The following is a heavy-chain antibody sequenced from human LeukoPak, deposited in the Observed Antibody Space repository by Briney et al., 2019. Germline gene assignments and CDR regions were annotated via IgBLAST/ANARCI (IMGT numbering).Heavy chain of an antibody. V-gene: IGHV3-30*04. J-gene: IGHJ4*02. CDR3: AREQNYYDSSGYADY. CDR1: GFTFSSYA. CDR2: ISYDGSNK. Sequence: GGSLRLSCAASGFTFSSYAMHWVRQAPGKGLEWVAVISYDGSNKYYADSVKGRFTISRDNSKNTLYLQMNSLRAEDTAVYYCAREQNYYDSSGYADYWGQGTLVTVSS. D-gene: IGHD3-22*01.